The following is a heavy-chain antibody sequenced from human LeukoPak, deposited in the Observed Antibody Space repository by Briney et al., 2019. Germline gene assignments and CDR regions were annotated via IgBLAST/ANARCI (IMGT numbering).Heavy chain of an antibody. Sequence: PSETLSLTCTVSGGSISSYYWSWIRQPPGKGLEWIGYIYYSGSTNYNPSLKSRVTISVDTSKNQFSLKLSSVTAADTAVYYCGRGAMGCSSTSCYAGDAFDIWGQGTMVTVSS. CDR3: GRGAMGCSSTSCYAGDAFDI. V-gene: IGHV4-59*01. D-gene: IGHD2-2*01. CDR1: GGSISSYY. CDR2: IYYSGST. J-gene: IGHJ3*02.